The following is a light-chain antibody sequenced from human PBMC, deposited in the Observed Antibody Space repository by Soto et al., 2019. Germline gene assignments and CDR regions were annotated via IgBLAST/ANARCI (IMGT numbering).Light chain of an antibody. CDR3: QQHSTWPWT. CDR2: HAS. CDR1: QSVSSC. Sequence: EIELTQSPATLSLSPGERATLSCRASQSVSSCFAWYQQRPGQAPRLLIYHASNRATGIPARFSGSGSGTDFTLTISSLEPEDFAVYYCQQHSTWPWTFGQGTKVEIK. V-gene: IGKV3-11*01. J-gene: IGKJ1*01.